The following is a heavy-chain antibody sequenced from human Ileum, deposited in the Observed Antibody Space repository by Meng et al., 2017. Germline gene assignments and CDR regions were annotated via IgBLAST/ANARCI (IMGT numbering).Heavy chain of an antibody. CDR2: IWDHGGKN. CDR3: ARDADISDQYSYSDY. V-gene: IGHV3-33*08. CDR1: GSAFSPHG. J-gene: IGHJ4*02. D-gene: IGHD2/OR15-2a*01. Sequence: GGAVVHPGGSLGLCCAASGSAFSPHGMHWVRKAPGKGLGWVAVIWDHGGKNLYADSVKGRFTISRDNSENKLYLQLNSLRAEDTAIYYCARDADISDQYSYSDYWGQGTLVTVSS.